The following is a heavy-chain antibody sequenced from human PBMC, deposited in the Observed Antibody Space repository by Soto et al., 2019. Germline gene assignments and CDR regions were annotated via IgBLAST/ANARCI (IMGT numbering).Heavy chain of an antibody. J-gene: IGHJ5*02. D-gene: IGHD6-13*01. CDR1: GGSISSSSYY. V-gene: IGHV4-39*01. Sequence: SETLSLTCTVSGGSISSSSYYWGWIRQPPGKGLEWIGSFYYSGSTYYNPSLKSRVTISVDTSKNQFSLKLSSVTAADTAVYYCAVELPGIAAAGTASNWFDPWGQGTLVTVSS. CDR2: FYYSGST. CDR3: AVELPGIAAAGTASNWFDP.